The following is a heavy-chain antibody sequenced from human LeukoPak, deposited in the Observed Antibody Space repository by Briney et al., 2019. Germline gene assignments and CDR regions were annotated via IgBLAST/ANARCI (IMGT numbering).Heavy chain of an antibody. CDR2: ISSSSSTI. CDR3: ARDNRYYPYYFDY. Sequence: GGSLRLSCAASGFTFSDYNMNWVRQAPGKGLEWVSFISSSSSTIYYADSVKGRFTISRDNAKNSLYLQMNSLRAEDTAVYYCARDNRYYPYYFDYWGQGTLVTVSS. V-gene: IGHV3-48*04. J-gene: IGHJ4*02. CDR1: GFTFSDYN. D-gene: IGHD1-14*01.